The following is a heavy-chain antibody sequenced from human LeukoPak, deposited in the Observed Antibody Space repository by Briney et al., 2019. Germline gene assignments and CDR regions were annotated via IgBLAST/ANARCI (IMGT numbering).Heavy chain of an antibody. Sequence: GGSLRLSCAASGFTFSSYEMNWVRQAPGKGLEWVGFIRSKAYGGTTESAASVKGRFTISRDDSKSIAYLQMNSLKTEDTAVYYCTKTRGYSYGYADYWGQGTLVTVSS. CDR3: TKTRGYSYGYADY. D-gene: IGHD5-18*01. V-gene: IGHV3-49*04. CDR2: IRSKAYGGTT. J-gene: IGHJ4*02. CDR1: GFTFSSYE.